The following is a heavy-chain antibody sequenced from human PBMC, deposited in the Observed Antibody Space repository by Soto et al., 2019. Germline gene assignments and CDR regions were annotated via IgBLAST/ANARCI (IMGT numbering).Heavy chain of an antibody. D-gene: IGHD3-10*01. J-gene: IGHJ4*02. CDR2: TTDDGGRT. CDR3: ARGGGFGTGAYYNVAY. V-gene: IGHV3-23*01. Sequence: VQLLESGGGLVEPGGSLRLSCTASGFSFSSYAMTWVRQAPGKGLEWVSSTTDDGGRTFYADSVKGRFTISRDNSNNRLYLQMNSLRAEETALYYCARGGGFGTGAYYNVAYWGQGTLVTVSS. CDR1: GFSFSSYA.